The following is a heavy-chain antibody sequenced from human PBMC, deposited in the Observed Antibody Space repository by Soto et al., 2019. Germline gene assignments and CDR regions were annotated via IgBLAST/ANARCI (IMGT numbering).Heavy chain of an antibody. D-gene: IGHD2-15*01. V-gene: IGHV1-69*08. J-gene: IGHJ4*02. CDR3: ARDGYCSGGSCSKHFDY. Sequence: QVQLVQSGAEVKKPGSSVKVSCKASGGTFSSYTISWVRQAPGQGLEWMGRIIPILGIANYAQKFQGRVTITADKSTSTAYMELSSLRSEDTAVYYCARDGYCSGGSCSKHFDYWGQGTLVTVSS. CDR1: GGTFSSYT. CDR2: IIPILGIA.